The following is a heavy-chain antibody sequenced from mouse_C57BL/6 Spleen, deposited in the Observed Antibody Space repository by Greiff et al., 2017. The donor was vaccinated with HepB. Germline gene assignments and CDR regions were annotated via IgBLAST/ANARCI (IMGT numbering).Heavy chain of an antibody. Sequence: VQLQQSGPELVKPGASVKISCKASGYSFTGYYMNWVKQSPEKSLEWIGEINPSTGGTTYNQKFKAKATLTVDKSSSTAYMQLKSLTSEDSAVYYCARKAHYYGSSSYYYAMDYWGQGTSVTVSS. CDR1: GYSFTGYY. J-gene: IGHJ4*01. V-gene: IGHV1-42*01. D-gene: IGHD1-1*01. CDR3: ARKAHYYGSSSYYYAMDY. CDR2: INPSTGGT.